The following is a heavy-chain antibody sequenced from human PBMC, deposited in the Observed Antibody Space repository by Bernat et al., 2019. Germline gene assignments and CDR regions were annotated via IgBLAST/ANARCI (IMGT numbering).Heavy chain of an antibody. J-gene: IGHJ6*02. V-gene: IGHV3-33*01. CDR3: ARDWQQLVRYYYYGMDV. CDR2: IWYDGSNM. D-gene: IGHD6-6*01. CDR1: GFTFGSYG. Sequence: QVQLVESGGGVVQPGRSLRLSCAASGFTFGSYGMHWVRQAPGKGLEWVAVIWYDGSNMYYADSLKRRFTITRDNSKNTLYLQMNSLRAAATAVYYCARDWQQLVRYYYYGMDVWGQGTTVTVSS.